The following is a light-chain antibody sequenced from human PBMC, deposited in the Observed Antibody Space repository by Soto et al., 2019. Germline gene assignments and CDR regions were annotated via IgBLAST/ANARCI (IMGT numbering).Light chain of an antibody. CDR1: KLGDKY. Sequence: SYELTQPPSVSVSPGQTASITCSGDKLGDKYACWYQQKPGQSPVLVIYQDSKRPSGIPERFSGSNSANTATLTISGTQAMDEADYYCQAWDSSTAHYVFGTGTKLTVL. CDR3: QAWDSSTAHYV. J-gene: IGLJ1*01. V-gene: IGLV3-1*01. CDR2: QDS.